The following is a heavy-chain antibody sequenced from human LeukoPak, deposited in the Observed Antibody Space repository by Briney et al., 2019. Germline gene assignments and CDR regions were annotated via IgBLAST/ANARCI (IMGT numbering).Heavy chain of an antibody. D-gene: IGHD1-14*01. V-gene: IGHV3-33*06. CDR1: GFTFSSYG. CDR3: AKTHRGGYYYYYYMDV. CDR2: IWYDGSNK. Sequence: GRSLRLSCAASGFTFSSYGMHWVRQAPGKGLEWVAVIWYDGSNKYYADSVKGRFTISRDNSKNTLYLQMNSLRAEDTAVYYCAKTHRGGYYYYYYMDVWGKGTTVTVSS. J-gene: IGHJ6*03.